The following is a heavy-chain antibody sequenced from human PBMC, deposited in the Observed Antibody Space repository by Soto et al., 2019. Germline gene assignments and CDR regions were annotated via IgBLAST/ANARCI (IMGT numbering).Heavy chain of an antibody. V-gene: IGHV3-7*01. CDR2: IKQDGSEK. J-gene: IGHJ3*02. Sequence: PGGSLRLSCAASGFTFSSYWMSWVRQAPGKGLEWVANIKQDGSEKYYVDSVKGRFTISRDNAKNSLYLQMNSLRAEDTAVYYCAGDVLGAIDAFDIWGQGTMVTVSS. CDR1: GFTFSSYW. D-gene: IGHD1-26*01. CDR3: AGDVLGAIDAFDI.